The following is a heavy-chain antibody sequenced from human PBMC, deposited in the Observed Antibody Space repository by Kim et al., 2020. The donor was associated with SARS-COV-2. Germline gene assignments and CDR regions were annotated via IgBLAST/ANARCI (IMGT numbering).Heavy chain of an antibody. CDR2: IYHSGST. D-gene: IGHD1-26*01. CDR1: GFSISNNYY. Sequence: SETLSLTCSVSGFSISNNYYWGWIRQPPGKGLEWIGSIYHSGSTYYNPSLKSRVTTSVDMSKNQFSLELTSVTAADTAVYYCARVLLGGSHAFDIWGQGTMVTVSS. CDR3: ARVLLGGSHAFDI. V-gene: IGHV4-38-2*02. J-gene: IGHJ3*02.